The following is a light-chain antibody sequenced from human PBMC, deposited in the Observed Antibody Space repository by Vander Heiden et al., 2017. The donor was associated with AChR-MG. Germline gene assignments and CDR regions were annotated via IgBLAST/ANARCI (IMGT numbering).Light chain of an antibody. CDR3: NSRDNSGDHWV. CDR1: SLRSYY. V-gene: IGLV3-19*01. CDR2: GKN. J-gene: IGLJ3*02. Sequence: SSELTQDPVVSVALGQTVKITCQGDSLRSYYASWYQQKPAQAPMLVLYGKNNRPSGIPDRFSGSSSGNTSSLTITGAQAEDEGDFYCNSRDNSGDHWVFGGGTKLTVL.